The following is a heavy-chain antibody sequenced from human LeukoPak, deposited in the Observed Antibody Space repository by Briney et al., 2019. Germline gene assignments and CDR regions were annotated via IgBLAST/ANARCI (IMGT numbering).Heavy chain of an antibody. Sequence: SETLSLTCAVSGGSVSSGSYYWGWIRQPPGKGLEWIGSIYYSGSTYYNPSLKSRVTISVDTSKNQFSLKLSSVTAADTAVYYCARVILGYCSGGSCPTMHFDYWGQGTLVTVSS. CDR1: GGSVSSGSYY. CDR2: IYYSGST. J-gene: IGHJ4*02. CDR3: ARVILGYCSGGSCPTMHFDY. D-gene: IGHD2-15*01. V-gene: IGHV4-39*01.